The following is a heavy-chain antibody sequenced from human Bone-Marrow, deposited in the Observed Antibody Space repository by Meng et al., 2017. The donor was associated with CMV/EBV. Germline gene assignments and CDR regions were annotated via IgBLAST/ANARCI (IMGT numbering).Heavy chain of an antibody. CDR1: GYSFISYW. CDR3: ARLMSGYRYFDY. CDR2: IYPADSDT. V-gene: IGHV5-51*01. D-gene: IGHD3-3*01. Sequence: GESLKISCKSSGYSFISYWIGWVRQMPGKGPEWMGIIYPADSDTRYSPSFQGQVTVSADKSISTAYLQWTSLKASDTAMYYCARLMSGYRYFDYWGQGTLVTVS. J-gene: IGHJ4*02.